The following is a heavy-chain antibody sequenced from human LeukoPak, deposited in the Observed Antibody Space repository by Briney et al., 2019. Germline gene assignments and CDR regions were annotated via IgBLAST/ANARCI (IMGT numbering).Heavy chain of an antibody. CDR3: ARDRVPTYYDILTGQTSPANFDY. CDR1: GGTFSSYA. CDR2: IIPIFGTA. Sequence: GAPVKVSCKASGGTFSSYAISWVRQAPGQGLEWMGGIIPIFGTANYAQKFQGRVTITADKSTSTAYMELSSLRSEDTAVYYCARDRVPTYYDILTGQTSPANFDYWGQGTLVTVSS. V-gene: IGHV1-69*06. D-gene: IGHD3-9*01. J-gene: IGHJ4*02.